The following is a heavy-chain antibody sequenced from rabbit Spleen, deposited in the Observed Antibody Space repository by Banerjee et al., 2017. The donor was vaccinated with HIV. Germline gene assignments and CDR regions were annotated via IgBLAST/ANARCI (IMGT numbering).Heavy chain of an antibody. D-gene: IGHD8-1*01. CDR1: GFSFGNYY. V-gene: IGHV1S40*01. CDR2: IYTGSSGST. J-gene: IGHJ6*01. Sequence: QQLEESGGGLVKPGASLTLTCTASGFSFGNYYMCWVRQAPGKGLEWIACIYTGSSGSTYYANWAKGRFTISKTSSTTVTLQMPRLTAADTATYFCARDSGSSFSSYGMDLWGPGTLVTVS. CDR3: ARDSGSSFSSYGMDL.